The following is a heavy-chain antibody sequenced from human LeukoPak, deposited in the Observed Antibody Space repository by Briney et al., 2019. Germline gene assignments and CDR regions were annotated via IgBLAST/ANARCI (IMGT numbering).Heavy chain of an antibody. CDR1: GESFSGYY. CDR2: INHSGST. D-gene: IGHD6-13*01. Sequence: SETLPLTCAVYGESFSGYYWSWIRQPPGKGLEWIGEINHSGSTNYNPSLKSRVTISVDTSKNQFSLKLSSVTAADTAVYYCARILESSSDAFDIWGQGTMVTVSS. V-gene: IGHV4-34*01. CDR3: ARILESSSDAFDI. J-gene: IGHJ3*02.